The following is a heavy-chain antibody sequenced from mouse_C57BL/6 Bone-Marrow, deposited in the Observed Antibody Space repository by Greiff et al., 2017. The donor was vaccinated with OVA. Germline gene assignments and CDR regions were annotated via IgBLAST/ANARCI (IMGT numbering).Heavy chain of an antibody. CDR2: IYPRDGST. J-gene: IGHJ3*01. V-gene: IGHV1-85*01. Sequence: VQGVESGPELVKPGASVKLSCKASGYTFTSYDINWVKQRPGQGLEWIGWIYPRDGSTKYNEKFKGKATLTVDTSSSTAYMELHSLTSEDSAVYFCARERAYYGSSSFAYWGQGTLVTVSA. D-gene: IGHD1-1*01. CDR3: ARERAYYGSSSFAY. CDR1: GYTFTSYD.